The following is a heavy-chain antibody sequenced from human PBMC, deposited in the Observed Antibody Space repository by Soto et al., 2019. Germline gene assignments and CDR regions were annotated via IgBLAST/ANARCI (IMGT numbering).Heavy chain of an antibody. CDR1: GFTFSNFA. V-gene: IGHV3-23*01. J-gene: IGHJ4*02. CDR2: IRDSGDIT. Sequence: EVQLLESGGGLVQPGGSLRLSCTASGFTFSNFAMTWVRQAPGKGLEWISSIRDSGDITYYADSVKGRFTISRDNSKDTLFLQMTSLRADETALYYCEQDHGWLHYNWGQGTLVTVSS. CDR3: EQDHGWLHYN. D-gene: IGHD5-12*01.